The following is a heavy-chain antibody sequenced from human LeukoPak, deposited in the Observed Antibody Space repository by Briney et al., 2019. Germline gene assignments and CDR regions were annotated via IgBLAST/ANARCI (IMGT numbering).Heavy chain of an antibody. CDR1: GFSFDEYT. D-gene: IGHD3-22*01. V-gene: IGHV3-43*01. CDR2: ISWDGGSR. J-gene: IGHJ1*01. Sequence: SGGSLRRSCAASGFSFDEYTLHWVRQAPGKGLEWVSLISWDGGSRDYADSVKGRFTISRDNSKNSLYLQMNSLRTEDTALYYCAKDLDSSGYRFYFRHWGQGTLVTVSS. CDR3: AKDLDSSGYRFYFRH.